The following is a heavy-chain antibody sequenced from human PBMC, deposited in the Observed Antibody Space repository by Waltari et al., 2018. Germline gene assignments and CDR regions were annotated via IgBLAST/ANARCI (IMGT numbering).Heavy chain of an antibody. CDR3: AKWAQASDIVVVPAANFDY. CDR2: ISGSGGST. CDR1: GFTFRSYA. J-gene: IGHJ4*02. D-gene: IGHD2-2*01. Sequence: EVQLLESGGGLVQPGGYLRLSCAASGFTFRSYAMSWVRQAPGKGREWVSAISGSGGSTYYADSVKGRFTISRDNSKNTLYLQMNSLRAEDTAVYYCAKWAQASDIVVVPAANFDYWGQGTLVTVSS. V-gene: IGHV3-23*01.